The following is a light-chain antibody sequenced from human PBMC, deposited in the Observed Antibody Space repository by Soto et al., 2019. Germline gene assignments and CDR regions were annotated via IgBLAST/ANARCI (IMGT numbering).Light chain of an antibody. J-gene: IGLJ1*01. Sequence: QSVLTQPPSVSGAPGQRVTISCTGSSYNIGANYDVHWYQQFPGTAPKLLIYANSNRPSGVPDRFSGSKSGTSASLAITGLQAEDEADYYCQSYDSSLSASVFGTGTKLTVL. CDR3: QSYDSSLSASV. V-gene: IGLV1-40*01. CDR1: SYNIGANYD. CDR2: ANS.